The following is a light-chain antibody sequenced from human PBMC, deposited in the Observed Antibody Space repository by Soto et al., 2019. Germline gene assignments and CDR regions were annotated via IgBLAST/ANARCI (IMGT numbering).Light chain of an antibody. CDR1: SSNIGGGYD. Sequence: QSALTQPPSVSEAPGQRVTISCTGSSSNIGGGYDVHWFQQLPGTAPKLLFYGKNNRPSGVPDRFSGSTSGTSASLAITGLQAEDEADYYCSSYKYDTVIPFVFGSGTKVTVL. J-gene: IGLJ1*01. CDR3: SSYKYDTVIPFV. V-gene: IGLV1-40*01. CDR2: GKN.